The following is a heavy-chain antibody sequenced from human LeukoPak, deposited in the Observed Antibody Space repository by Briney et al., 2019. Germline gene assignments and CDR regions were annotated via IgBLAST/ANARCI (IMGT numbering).Heavy chain of an antibody. V-gene: IGHV3-9*01. CDR1: GFTFDDYA. CDR3: AKDSGGSYYEDWFDP. CDR2: ISWNSGSI. D-gene: IGHD1-26*01. J-gene: IGHJ5*02. Sequence: PGGSLRLSCAASGFTFDDYAMHWVRQAPGKGLEWVSGISWNSGSIGYADSVKGRFTISRDNAKSSLYLQMNSLRAEDTALYYCAKDSGGSYYEDWFDPWGQGTLVTVSS.